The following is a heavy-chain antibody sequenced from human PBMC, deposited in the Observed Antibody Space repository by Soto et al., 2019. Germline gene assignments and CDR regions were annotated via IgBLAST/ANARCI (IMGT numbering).Heavy chain of an antibody. CDR1: GFTFTNYA. J-gene: IGHJ6*02. Sequence: ASVKVSCKASGFTFTNYAIICLRQAPGHRLEWMGWINAGNGNTKYSQKFQGRVIIARDTSASTAYMELSCLRSEDTAVYYCAREITMVRGVILFNGMDVWGQGTTVTVSS. CDR3: AREITMVRGVILFNGMDV. D-gene: IGHD3-10*01. V-gene: IGHV1-3*01. CDR2: INAGNGNT.